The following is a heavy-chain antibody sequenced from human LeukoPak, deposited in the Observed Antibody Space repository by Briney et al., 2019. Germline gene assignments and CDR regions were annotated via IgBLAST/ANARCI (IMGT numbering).Heavy chain of an antibody. Sequence: GGSLRLSCAASGFTVSSNYMSWVRQAPGKGLVWVSRINSDGSSTTYADSVKGRFTISRDNAKSTLYLQMNSLRAEDTAVYYCATLAENRDSGYYFDSWGQGTLVTVSS. D-gene: IGHD3-10*01. V-gene: IGHV3-74*01. CDR1: GFTVSSNY. CDR3: ATLAENRDSGYYFDS. CDR2: INSDGSST. J-gene: IGHJ4*02.